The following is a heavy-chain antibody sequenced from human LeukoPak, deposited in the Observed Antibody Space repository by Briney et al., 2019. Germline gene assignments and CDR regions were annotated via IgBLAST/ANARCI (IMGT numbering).Heavy chain of an antibody. Sequence: PGGSLRLSCAASGFTFSSYSMNWVRQAPGKGLEGISYINNGARKIDYADSVKGRFTISRDDAKNSLYVQMNRLRAEDTAVYYCVRDVSDYDSNGLGYWGQGTLVTVSS. CDR1: GFTFSSYS. J-gene: IGHJ4*02. CDR3: VRDVSDYDSNGLGY. CDR2: INNGARKI. V-gene: IGHV3-48*01. D-gene: IGHD3-22*01.